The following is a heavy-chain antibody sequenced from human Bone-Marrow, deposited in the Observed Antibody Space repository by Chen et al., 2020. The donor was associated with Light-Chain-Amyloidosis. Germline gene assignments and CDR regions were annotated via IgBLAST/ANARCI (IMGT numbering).Heavy chain of an antibody. CDR1: GGSFSGYY. D-gene: IGHD3-3*01. Sequence: QVQLQQWGAGLLKPSETLSLTCAVYGGSFSGYYWSWIRQPPGKGLEWIGEINHSGSTNYNPSRKSRVTISVDTSKNQFSLKLSSVTAADTAVYYCARGTHYDFWSGYYYYYMDVWGKGTTVTVSS. CDR3: ARGTHYDFWSGYYYYYMDV. CDR2: INHSGST. V-gene: IGHV4-34*01. J-gene: IGHJ6*03.